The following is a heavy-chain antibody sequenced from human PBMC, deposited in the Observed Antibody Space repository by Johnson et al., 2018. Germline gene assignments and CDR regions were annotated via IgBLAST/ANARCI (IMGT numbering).Heavy chain of an antibody. CDR2: INNDGSST. D-gene: IGHD4-17*01. Sequence: VQLQESGGGLVQPGGSLRLSCAASGFTFSSYWMHWVRQAPGKGLVWVSRINNDGSSTSYADSVKGRFTISRDNAKNTRYLQMNSLRAEDTAVYYCAKDLTTVTASSYYYYMDVWGKGATVTVSS. CDR1: GFTFSSYW. V-gene: IGHV3-74*01. J-gene: IGHJ6*03. CDR3: AKDLTTVTASSYYYYMDV.